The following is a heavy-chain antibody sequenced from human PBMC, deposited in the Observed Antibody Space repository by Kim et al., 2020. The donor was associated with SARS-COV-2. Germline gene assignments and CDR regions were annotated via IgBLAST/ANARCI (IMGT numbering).Heavy chain of an antibody. CDR2: IYYSGST. D-gene: IGHD4-17*01. CDR3: ARVEGGGDYVHDDY. J-gene: IGHJ4*02. Sequence: SETLSLTCTVSGGSISSGDYYWSWIRQPPGKGLEWIGYIYYSGSTYYNPSLKSRVTISVDTSKNQFSLKLSSVTAADTAVYYCARVEGGGDYVHDDYWGQGTLVTVSS. V-gene: IGHV4-30-4*01. CDR1: GGSISSGDYY.